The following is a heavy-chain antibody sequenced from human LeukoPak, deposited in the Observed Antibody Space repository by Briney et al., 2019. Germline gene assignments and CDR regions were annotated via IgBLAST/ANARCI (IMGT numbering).Heavy chain of an antibody. D-gene: IGHD3-16*01. J-gene: IGHJ4*02. CDR3: ARDPRGADYFDY. CDR1: GFTFSDYC. Sequence: LRLSCAASGFTFSDYCMSWIRQHPGKGLEWIGFTFYSGSTYYNPSLKSRVTISVDTSKNQFSLRLSSVTAADTAVYYCARDPRGADYFDYWGQGALVTVSS. V-gene: IGHV4-31*02. CDR2: TFYSGST.